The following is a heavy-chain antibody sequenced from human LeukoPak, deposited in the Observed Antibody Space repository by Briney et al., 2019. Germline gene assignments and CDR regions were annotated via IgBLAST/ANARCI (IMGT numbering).Heavy chain of an antibody. D-gene: IGHD4-23*01. CDR2: IYHSGST. J-gene: IGHJ4*02. V-gene: IGHV4-38-2*01. CDR3: ARQSYGGNSWFDY. CDR1: GYSISSGYY. Sequence: PSETLSLTCAVSGYSISSGYYWGWIRQPPGQGLEWIGSIYHSGSTYYNPSLKSRVTISVDTSKNQFSLKLSSVTAADTAVYYCARQSYGGNSWFDYWGQGTLVTVSS.